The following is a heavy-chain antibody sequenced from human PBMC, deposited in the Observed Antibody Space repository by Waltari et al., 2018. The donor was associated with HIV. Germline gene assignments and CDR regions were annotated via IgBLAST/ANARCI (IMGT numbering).Heavy chain of an antibody. CDR2: IYPGDSDT. Sequence: EVPPVPSGAEVKKPGASPEIPCQGFGYSLTPHLNRWVRQMPGKGLEWMGIIYPGDSDTRYSPSFQGQVTISADKSISTAYLQWSSLKASDTAMYYCARHVNYASGFYGMDVWGQGTTVTVSS. V-gene: IGHV5-51*01. D-gene: IGHD3-10*01. CDR1: GYSLTPHL. CDR3: ARHVNYASGFYGMDV. J-gene: IGHJ6*02.